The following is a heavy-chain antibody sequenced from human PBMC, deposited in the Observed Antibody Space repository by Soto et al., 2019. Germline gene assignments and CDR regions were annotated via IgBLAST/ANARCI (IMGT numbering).Heavy chain of an antibody. J-gene: IGHJ4*01. CDR1: GYTFTRYG. CDR3: ARDHSVYCSGGSCPSYFES. Sequence: QVQLVQSGADVKNPGASVKVSCKASGYTFTRYGITWVRHATGQGLEWMGWISAYNGNTNSAQKLQVRVTMTTDTSTRTAYMERKRLRSDDTAVYYGARDHSVYCSGGSCPSYFESWGDGTQVTVSS. CDR2: ISAYNGNT. V-gene: IGHV1-18*01. D-gene: IGHD2-15*01.